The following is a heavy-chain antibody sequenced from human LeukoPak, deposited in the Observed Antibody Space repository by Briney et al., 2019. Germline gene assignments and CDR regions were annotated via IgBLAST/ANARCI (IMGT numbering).Heavy chain of an antibody. CDR3: AHTPARDGYNWNYFDY. D-gene: IGHD5-24*01. CDR2: ISGSGDST. CDR1: GFTFSNYA. J-gene: IGHJ4*02. Sequence: GGSLRPSCAASGFTFSNYATGWVRQAPGEGLEWVSSISGSGDSTYYADSVKGRFTISRDNSKNTLYLQMNSLRAEDTATYYCAHTPARDGYNWNYFDYWGQGTLVTVSS. V-gene: IGHV3-23*01.